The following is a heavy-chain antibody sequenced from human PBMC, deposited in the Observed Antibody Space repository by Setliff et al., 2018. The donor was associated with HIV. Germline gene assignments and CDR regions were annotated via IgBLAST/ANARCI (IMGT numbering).Heavy chain of an antibody. CDR3: ARGMDYYDTSGYYQYYFDY. Sequence: SVKVSCKASGGTFSSYAISWVRQAPGQGLEWMGGIIPIFGTANYAQKFQGRVTMTTDTSTSTAYMELRSLRSDDTAVYYCARGMDYYDTSGYYQYYFDYWGQGTLVTVSS. D-gene: IGHD3-22*01. V-gene: IGHV1-69*05. CDR1: GGTFSSYA. CDR2: IIPIFGTA. J-gene: IGHJ4*02.